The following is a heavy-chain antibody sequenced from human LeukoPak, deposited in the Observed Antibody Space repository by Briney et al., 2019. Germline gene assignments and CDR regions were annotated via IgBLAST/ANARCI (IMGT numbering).Heavy chain of an antibody. D-gene: IGHD3-3*01. Sequence: GGSLRLSCAASGFTFSSSAMSWVRLAPGKGLEWVSGISGSDGSTYYADSVKGRFTISRDNSKNTLYLQMNSLRAEDTAVYYCAKGARMGLRFLEWFGRSDAFDIWGQGTMVTVSS. CDR1: GFTFSSSA. V-gene: IGHV3-23*01. CDR2: ISGSDGST. CDR3: AKGARMGLRFLEWFGRSDAFDI. J-gene: IGHJ3*02.